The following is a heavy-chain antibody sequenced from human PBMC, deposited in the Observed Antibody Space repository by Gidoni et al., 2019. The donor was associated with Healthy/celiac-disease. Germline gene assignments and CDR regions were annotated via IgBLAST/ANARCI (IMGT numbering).Heavy chain of an antibody. CDR2: ISYDGSNK. Sequence: QVQLVESGGGVVQPGRSLRLSCAASGFTFSSYGMHWVRQAPGKGLEWVAVISYDGSNKYYADSVKGRFTISRDNSKNTLYLQMNSLRAEDTAVYYCAKDGRSSGWYRGYYYYYYMDVWGKGTTVTVSS. J-gene: IGHJ6*03. CDR3: AKDGRSSGWYRGYYYYYYMDV. D-gene: IGHD6-19*01. CDR1: GFTFSSYG. V-gene: IGHV3-30*18.